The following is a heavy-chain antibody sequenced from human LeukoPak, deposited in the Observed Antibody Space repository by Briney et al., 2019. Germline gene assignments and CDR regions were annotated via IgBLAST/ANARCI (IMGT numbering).Heavy chain of an antibody. V-gene: IGHV3-23*01. J-gene: IGHJ4*02. CDR3: AIDPNWGTHS. Sequence: GGSLRLSFAASGFTFSTYTMYWARHPQAKRLEWVSIIGSSGGGIHYADSVKGRFTISRDNSKNALYLQMNSLRVEDTAVYYCAIDPNWGTHSWGQGVLVTVSS. CDR2: IGSSGGGI. CDR1: GFTFSTYT. D-gene: IGHD7-27*01.